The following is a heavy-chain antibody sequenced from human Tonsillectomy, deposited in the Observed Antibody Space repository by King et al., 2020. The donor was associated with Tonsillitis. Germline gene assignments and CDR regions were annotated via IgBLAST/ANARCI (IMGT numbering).Heavy chain of an antibody. CDR2: ISYDGSNN. CDR3: AKVIYGDYGIDY. J-gene: IGHJ4*02. V-gene: IGHV3-30*18. CDR1: GFTFSRCG. Sequence: HVQLVESGGGVVQPGRSLRLSCAASGFTFSRCGMHWVRQAPGKGLEWVAVISYDGSNNYYADSVKGRFTISRDNSKKTLYLQMNGLRPEDTAVYYCAKVIYGDYGIDYWGQGTLVTVSS. D-gene: IGHD4-17*01.